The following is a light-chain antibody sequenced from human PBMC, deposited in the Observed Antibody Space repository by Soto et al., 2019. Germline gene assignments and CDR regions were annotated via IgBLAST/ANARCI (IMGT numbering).Light chain of an antibody. Sequence: QSVLTQPASVSGSPGQSITISCTGTSSDVGGYDYVSWYQQHPGKAPKLMIYEVTSRPSGVSNRFSGSKSGNTASLTISGLQAEDEADYYCCSYAGSYTFYVFGTGTKVTVL. CDR3: CSYAGSYTFYV. CDR2: EVT. V-gene: IGLV2-14*01. CDR1: SSDVGGYDY. J-gene: IGLJ1*01.